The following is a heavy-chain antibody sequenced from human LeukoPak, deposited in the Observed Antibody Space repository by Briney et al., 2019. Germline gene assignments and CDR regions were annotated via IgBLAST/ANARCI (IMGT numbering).Heavy chain of an antibody. J-gene: IGHJ4*02. V-gene: IGHV1-69*06. CDR2: IIPIFGTA. Sequence: SVRVSCKASGGTFSSYAISWVRQAPGQGLEWMGGIIPIFGTANYAQKFQGRVTITADKSTSTAYMELSSLRSEDTAVYYCARAFSSGYDRWIYYFDYWGQGTLVTVSS. CDR3: ARAFSSGYDRWIYYFDY. D-gene: IGHD5-12*01. CDR1: GGTFSSYA.